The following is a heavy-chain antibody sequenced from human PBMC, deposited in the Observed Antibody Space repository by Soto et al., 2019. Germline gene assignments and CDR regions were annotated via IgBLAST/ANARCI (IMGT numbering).Heavy chain of an antibody. Sequence: QVQLVQSGAEVKKPGASVKVSCKASGYTFTSYGISWVRQAPGQGLEWMGWISAYNGNTNYAQKLQGRVTMTTDTSTSTAYMELRSLISDDTAVYYCARAINYGDYGGWFDPWGQGTLVTVSS. V-gene: IGHV1-18*04. CDR2: ISAYNGNT. CDR1: GYTFTSYG. CDR3: ARAINYGDYGGWFDP. D-gene: IGHD4-17*01. J-gene: IGHJ5*02.